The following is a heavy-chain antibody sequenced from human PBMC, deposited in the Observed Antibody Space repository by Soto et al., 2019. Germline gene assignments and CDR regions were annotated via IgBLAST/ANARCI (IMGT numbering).Heavy chain of an antibody. J-gene: IGHJ4*02. CDR2: ISYDGSNK. V-gene: IGHV3-30-3*01. CDR3: ARMLAYCGGDCDNDY. Sequence: QVQLVESGGGVGQPGRSLRLSCAASGFTFSSYAMHWVRQAPGKGLEWVAVISYDGSNKYYADSVKGRFTISRDNSKNTLYLQMNSLRAEDTAVYYCARMLAYCGGDCDNDYWGQGTLVTVSS. CDR1: GFTFSSYA. D-gene: IGHD2-21*02.